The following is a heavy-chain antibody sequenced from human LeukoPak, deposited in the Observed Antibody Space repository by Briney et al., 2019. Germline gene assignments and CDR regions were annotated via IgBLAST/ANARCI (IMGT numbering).Heavy chain of an antibody. CDR3: ARATYSSSWHGKAYYDY. Sequence: GASVKVSCKASGYTFTSYDINWVRQATGQGLEWMGWMNPNSGNTGYAQKFQGRVTVTRNTSISTAYMELSSLRSDDTAVYYCARATYSSSWHGKAYYDYWGQGTLVTVSS. J-gene: IGHJ4*02. V-gene: IGHV1-8*03. CDR2: MNPNSGNT. CDR1: GYTFTSYD. D-gene: IGHD6-13*01.